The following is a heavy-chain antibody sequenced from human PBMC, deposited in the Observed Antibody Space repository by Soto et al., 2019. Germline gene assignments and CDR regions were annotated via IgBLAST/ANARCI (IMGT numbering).Heavy chain of an antibody. CDR2: IIPIFGTA. CDR1: GGTFSSYA. CDR3: ARETSITIFGVVISDYGYYGMDV. Sequence: AASVKVSCKASGGTFSSYAISWVRQAPGQGLEWMGGIIPIFGTANYAQKFQGRVTITADESTSTAYMELSSLRSEDTAVYYCARETSITIFGVVISDYGYYGMDVWGQGTTVTVSS. V-gene: IGHV1-69*13. J-gene: IGHJ6*02. D-gene: IGHD3-3*01.